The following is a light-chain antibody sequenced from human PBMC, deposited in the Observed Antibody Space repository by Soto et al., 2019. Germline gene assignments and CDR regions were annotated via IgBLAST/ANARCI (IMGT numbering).Light chain of an antibody. J-gene: IGLJ1*01. V-gene: IGLV2-14*01. CDR1: SSDVGGYNY. CDR3: SSYTSSSTLGV. CDR2: EVS. Sequence: ALTQPASVSGSPGQSITISCTGTSSDVGGYNYVSWYQQHPGKAPKLMIYEVSNRPSGVSNRFSGSKSGNTASLTISGLQAGDEADYYCSSYTSSSTLGVFGTGTKVTVL.